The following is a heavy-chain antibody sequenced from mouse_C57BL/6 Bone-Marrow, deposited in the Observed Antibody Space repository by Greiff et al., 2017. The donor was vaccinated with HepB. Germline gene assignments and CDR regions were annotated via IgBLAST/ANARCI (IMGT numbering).Heavy chain of an antibody. D-gene: IGHD1-1*01. CDR3: ARDYYYGSTYYYAMDY. J-gene: IGHJ4*01. V-gene: IGHV5-4*01. Sequence: EVMLVESGGGLVKPGGSLKLSCAASGFTFSSYAMSWVRQTPEKRLEWVATISDGGSYTYYPDNVKGRFTISRDNAKNNLYLQMIHLKSEDTAMYYCARDYYYGSTYYYAMDYWGQGTSVTVSS. CDR2: ISDGGSYT. CDR1: GFTFSSYA.